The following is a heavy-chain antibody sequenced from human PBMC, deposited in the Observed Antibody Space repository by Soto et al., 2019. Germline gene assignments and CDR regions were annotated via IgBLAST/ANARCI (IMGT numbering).Heavy chain of an antibody. CDR1: GYTFNGYY. J-gene: IGHJ5*02. Sequence: ASVKVSCKASGYTFNGYYMHWVRQAPGQGLEWMGWINPNSGGTNYAQKFQGRVTMTRDTSISTAYMELSRLRSDDTGIYYCARDYYAHLGASSSSFDWFDPWGQGTPVTGS. D-gene: IGHD6-6*01. CDR2: INPNSGGT. CDR3: ARDYYAHLGASSSSFDWFDP. V-gene: IGHV1-2*02.